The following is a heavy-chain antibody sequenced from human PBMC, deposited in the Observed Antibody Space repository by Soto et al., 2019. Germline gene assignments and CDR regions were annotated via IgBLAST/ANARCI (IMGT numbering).Heavy chain of an antibody. CDR2: IIPIFGTP. Sequence: SVKVSCKASGGSFSTYAISWVRQAPGQGLEWMGGIIPIFGTPNYAQKFQGRVTITADRSTSTAYLELNSLRSEDTAVYYCAAPRTDXYKVPDPSTYYYYGLDVWGQGTTVTVSS. CDR1: GGSFSTYA. D-gene: IGHD1-1*01. J-gene: IGHJ6*02. CDR3: AAPRTDXYKVPDPSTYYYYGLDV. V-gene: IGHV1-69*06.